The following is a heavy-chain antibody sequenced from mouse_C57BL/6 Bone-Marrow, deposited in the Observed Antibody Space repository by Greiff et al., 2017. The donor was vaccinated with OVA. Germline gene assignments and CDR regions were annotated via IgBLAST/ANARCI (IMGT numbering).Heavy chain of an antibody. V-gene: IGHV1-20*01. Sequence: VQLQQSGPELVKPGDSVKISCKASGYSFTGYFMNWVMQSHGKSLEWIGRINPYNGDTFYNQKLKGQATLTVDKSSSTAHMELRSLTSEDSAVYYCARGDYGSFYWGQGTTLTVSS. CDR2: INPYNGDT. CDR1: GYSFTGYF. J-gene: IGHJ2*01. D-gene: IGHD1-1*01. CDR3: ARGDYGSFY.